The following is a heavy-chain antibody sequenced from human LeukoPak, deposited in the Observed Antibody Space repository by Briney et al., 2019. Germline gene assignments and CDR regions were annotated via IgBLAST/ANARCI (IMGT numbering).Heavy chain of an antibody. Sequence: GASVKVSCKASGYTFTGYYMHWVRQAPGQGLEWMGWINPNSGGTNYAQKFQGRVTMTRDTSISTAYMELSRLRSDATAVYYCARAHTPLYSSGWYPYWGQGTLVTVSS. V-gene: IGHV1-2*02. CDR2: INPNSGGT. J-gene: IGHJ4*02. CDR1: GYTFTGYY. CDR3: ARAHTPLYSSGWYPY. D-gene: IGHD6-19*01.